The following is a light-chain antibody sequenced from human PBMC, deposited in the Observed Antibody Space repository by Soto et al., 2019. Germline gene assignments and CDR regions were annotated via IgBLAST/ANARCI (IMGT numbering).Light chain of an antibody. Sequence: DIQMTQSPSTLSASVGDTVTITCRASQTISNWLAWYQQKPGKAPKLLIYQASTLESGVPSRFSGSGSETEFTLTISSVQPYDFATYYCQHYNTYSWFTFGPGTKVDIK. CDR1: QTISNW. V-gene: IGKV1-5*03. CDR2: QAS. CDR3: QHYNTYSWFT. J-gene: IGKJ3*01.